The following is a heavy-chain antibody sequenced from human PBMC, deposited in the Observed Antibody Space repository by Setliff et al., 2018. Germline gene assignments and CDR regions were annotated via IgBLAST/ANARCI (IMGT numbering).Heavy chain of an antibody. CDR3: ARDLTSSWYAGSAY. D-gene: IGHD6-13*01. CDR1: GISISGRY. CDR2: INYDGSNE. J-gene: IGHJ4*02. Sequence: GGSLRLSCAGSGISISGRYMHWVRQVPGKGPQWICRINYDGSNEYYADSVKGRFTISRDNSKDTLYLQMNSLRVDDTAVYYCARDLTSSWYAGSAYWGQGTLVTVSS. V-gene: IGHV3-30*03.